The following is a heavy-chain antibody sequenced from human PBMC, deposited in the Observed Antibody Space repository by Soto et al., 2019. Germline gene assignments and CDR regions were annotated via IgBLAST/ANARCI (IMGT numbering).Heavy chain of an antibody. CDR2: ISYDGSNK. J-gene: IGHJ4*02. V-gene: IGHV3-30-3*01. Sequence: QVQLVESGGGVVQPGRSLRLSCAASGFTFSSYAMQWVRQAPGKGLEWVAVISYDGSNKYYADSVKGRFTISRDNSKNTLYLQMNSLRAEDTAVYYCARPDHGSGSYPDYCGQGTLVTVSS. CDR1: GFTFSSYA. D-gene: IGHD3-10*01. CDR3: ARPDHGSGSYPDY.